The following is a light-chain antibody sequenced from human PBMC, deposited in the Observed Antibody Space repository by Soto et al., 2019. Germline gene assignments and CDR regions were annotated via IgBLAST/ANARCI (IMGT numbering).Light chain of an antibody. CDR3: QQYTTSLLT. V-gene: IGKV3-20*01. Sequence: EIVLTQSPGTLSLSPGEGATLSCRASQNINNNYLAGYQQKPGQAPRLLIHGASSRATGIPDRFSGSGSGTDFTLTISRLEPEDFAVYYCQQYTTSLLTFGGGTKVEIK. CDR1: QNINNNY. J-gene: IGKJ4*01. CDR2: GAS.